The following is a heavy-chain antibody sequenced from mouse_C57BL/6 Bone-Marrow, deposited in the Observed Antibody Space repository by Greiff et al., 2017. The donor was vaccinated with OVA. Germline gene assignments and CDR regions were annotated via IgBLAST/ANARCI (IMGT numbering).Heavy chain of an antibody. CDR3: ARKLAYYCNYVDYFDY. CDR1: GFTFSSYA. CDR2: ISDGGSYT. V-gene: IGHV5-4*03. Sequence: EVKLQESGGGLVKPGGSLKLSCAASGFTFSSYAMSWVRQTPEKRLEWVATISDGGSYTYYPDNVKGRFTISRDNAENNLYLQMSHLKSEDSAMYYCARKLAYYCNYVDYFDYWGQGTTLTVSS. D-gene: IGHD2-10*01. J-gene: IGHJ2*01.